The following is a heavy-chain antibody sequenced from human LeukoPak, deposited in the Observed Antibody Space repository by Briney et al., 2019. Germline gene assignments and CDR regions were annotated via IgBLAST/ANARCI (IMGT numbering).Heavy chain of an antibody. CDR1: GGSISSYY. CDR2: IYYSGST. J-gene: IGHJ5*02. V-gene: IGHV4-59*08. CDR3: ARHLKLRSSDWFDP. Sequence: SETLSLTCTVSGGSISSYYWSWIRQPPGKGLEWIGYIYYSGSTNYNPSLKSRVTISVDTSKNQFSLKLSSVTAADTAVYYCARHLKLRSSDWFDPWGQGTLVTVSS. D-gene: IGHD5-12*01.